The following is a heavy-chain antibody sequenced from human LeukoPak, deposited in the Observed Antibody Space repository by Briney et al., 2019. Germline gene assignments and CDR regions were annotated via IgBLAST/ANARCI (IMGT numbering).Heavy chain of an antibody. D-gene: IGHD3-22*01. V-gene: IGHV4-34*01. CDR2: VNHSGST. J-gene: IGHJ4*02. CDR3: ARDLKLGSTSSGYYFDY. CDR1: GGSFSTYY. Sequence: SETLSLTCAVYGGSFSTYYWSWLRQPPGKGLEWIGEVNHSGSTNYNPSLKSRVTISVDTSKNQFSLKLSSVTAADTAVYYCARDLKLGSTSSGYYFDYWGQGTLVTVSS.